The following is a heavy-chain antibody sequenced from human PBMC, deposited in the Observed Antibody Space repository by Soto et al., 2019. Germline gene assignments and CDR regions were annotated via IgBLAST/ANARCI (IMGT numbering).Heavy chain of an antibody. V-gene: IGHV4-34*01. CDR2: INHSGST. D-gene: IGHD3-10*01. CDR3: ARVKGIYGSGSYYKGYFDY. J-gene: IGHJ4*02. Sequence: SETLSLTCAVYGGSFSGYYWSWIRQPPGKGLEWIGEINHSGSTNYNPSLKSRVTISVDTSKNQFSLKLSSVAAADTAVYYCARVKGIYGSGSYYKGYFDYWGQGTLVTVSS. CDR1: GGSFSGYY.